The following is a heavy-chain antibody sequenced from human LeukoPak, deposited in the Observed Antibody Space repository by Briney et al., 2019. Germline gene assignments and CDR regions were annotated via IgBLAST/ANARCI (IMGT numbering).Heavy chain of an antibody. CDR3: AKDIVVVPAAIGAYYYYGMDV. V-gene: IGHV3-23*01. J-gene: IGHJ6*02. CDR2: ISDSGGST. CDR1: GFTFSSYA. Sequence: GGSLRLSCAASGFTFSSYAMSWVRQAPGKGLEWVSAISDSGGSTYYADSVKGRFTISRDNSKNTLYLQMNSLRAEDTAVYYCAKDIVVVPAAIGAYYYYGMDVWGQGTTVTVSS. D-gene: IGHD2-2*01.